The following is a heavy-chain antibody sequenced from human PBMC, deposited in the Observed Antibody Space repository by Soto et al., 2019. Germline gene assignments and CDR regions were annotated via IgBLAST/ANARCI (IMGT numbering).Heavy chain of an antibody. J-gene: IGHJ3*02. CDR2: ISTYNGKT. Sequence: QVELMQSGGEVKRPGASVKVSCKSSRYTFTSHGISWVRQAPGQGLEWMGWISTYNGKTDSAQKFQGRVTMTADTRKNTAYMELRSLRSDYTAVYYCARLLTEGATFREDAFDIWGQGTKVTVSS. V-gene: IGHV1-18*01. D-gene: IGHD1-26*01. CDR3: ARLLTEGATFREDAFDI. CDR1: RYTFTSHG.